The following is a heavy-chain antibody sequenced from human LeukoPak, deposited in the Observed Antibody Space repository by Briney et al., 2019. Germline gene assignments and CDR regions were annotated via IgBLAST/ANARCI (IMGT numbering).Heavy chain of an antibody. V-gene: IGHV3-23*01. CDR2: ISDSGDST. Sequence: PGGSLRLSCAASGFTFSNFGISWVRQAPGKGLEWVSAISDSGDSTNYADSVKGRFTISRDNAKNTLYLRMNSLRAEDTAVYYCIANFDFWGQGTLVTVSS. J-gene: IGHJ4*02. CDR1: GFTFSNFG. CDR3: IANFDF.